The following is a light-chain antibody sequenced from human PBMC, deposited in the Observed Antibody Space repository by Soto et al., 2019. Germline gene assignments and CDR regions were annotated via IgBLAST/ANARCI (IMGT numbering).Light chain of an antibody. Sequence: DIQMTQSPSTLSASVGDRVTITCRASQSVTNWLAWYQHKPGKAPRLLIYKTSTLETAVPSRFSGSGSGTEFTLTISCLQPDDFATYYCQQYNSYSSYTFGQGTKLEIK. CDR3: QQYNSYSSYT. CDR2: KTS. CDR1: QSVTNW. J-gene: IGKJ2*01. V-gene: IGKV1-5*03.